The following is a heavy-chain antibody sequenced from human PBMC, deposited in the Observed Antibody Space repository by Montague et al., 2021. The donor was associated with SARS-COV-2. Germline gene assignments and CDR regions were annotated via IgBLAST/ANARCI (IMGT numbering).Heavy chain of an antibody. CDR1: GGSFSDYH. J-gene: IGHJ4*02. Sequence: SETLSLTCAVYGGSFSDYHWTWIRQSPGGGLEWIGQINYGGSTKYNPSPRSRVTISIDTSKNQFSLKLTSVTAADTAVDYCARGAPGYWGQGTLVTVSS. V-gene: IGHV4-34*01. D-gene: IGHD1-1*01. CDR3: ARGAPGY. CDR2: INYGGST.